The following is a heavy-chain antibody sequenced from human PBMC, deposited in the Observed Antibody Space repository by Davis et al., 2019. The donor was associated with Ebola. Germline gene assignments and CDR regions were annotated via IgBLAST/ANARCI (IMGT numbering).Heavy chain of an antibody. Sequence: AASVKVSCKASGGTFSSYTISWVRHAPGQGLEWMGRIIPILGIANYAQKFQGRVTITADKSTSTAYMELSSLRSEDTAVYYCARDQDSSSWSDAFDIWGQGTMVTVSS. CDR1: GGTFSSYT. D-gene: IGHD6-13*01. V-gene: IGHV1-69*04. CDR2: IIPILGIA. J-gene: IGHJ3*02. CDR3: ARDQDSSSWSDAFDI.